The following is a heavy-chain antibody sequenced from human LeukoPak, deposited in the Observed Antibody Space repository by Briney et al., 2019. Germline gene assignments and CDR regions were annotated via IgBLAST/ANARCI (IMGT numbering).Heavy chain of an antibody. CDR2: ISYEGGTQ. Sequence: PGGSLRLSRAASGVTLSPYGMHWVRQAPGKGLEWVAVISYEGGTQHYADSVKGRFIISRDNPRNTLYLQMSILRTEDTAVYYCAKEGTPHVSTWYDLWGQGTQVIVSS. CDR3: AKEGTPHVSTWYDL. D-gene: IGHD3-10*01. CDR1: GVTLSPYG. J-gene: IGHJ5*02. V-gene: IGHV3-30*18.